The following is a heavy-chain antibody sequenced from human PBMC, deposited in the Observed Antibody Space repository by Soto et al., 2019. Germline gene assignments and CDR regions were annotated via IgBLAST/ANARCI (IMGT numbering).Heavy chain of an antibody. Sequence: SVKVSCKASGGTFSSYTISWVRQAPGQGLEWMGRIIPILGIANYAQKFQGRVTITADKSTSTAYMELSSLRSEDTAVYYCARDLSYDFWSGPFYFDYWGQGTLVTVSS. D-gene: IGHD3-3*01. J-gene: IGHJ4*02. CDR2: IIPILGIA. CDR1: GGTFSSYT. V-gene: IGHV1-69*04. CDR3: ARDLSYDFWSGPFYFDY.